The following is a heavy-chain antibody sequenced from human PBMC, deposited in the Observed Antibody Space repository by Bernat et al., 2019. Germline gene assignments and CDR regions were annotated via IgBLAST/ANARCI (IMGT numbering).Heavy chain of an antibody. Sequence: QVQLVESGGGVVQPGRSLRLSCAASGFTFSSYAMYWVRQAPGKGLEWVAVISYDGSNKYYADSVKGRFTISRDNSKNTLFLQMNSLRAEDTALYYCARSQGSSGWYMNYFDYWGQGTLVTVSS. CDR3: ARSQGSSGWYMNYFDY. V-gene: IGHV3-30*14. D-gene: IGHD6-19*01. CDR1: GFTFSSYA. J-gene: IGHJ4*02. CDR2: ISYDGSNK.